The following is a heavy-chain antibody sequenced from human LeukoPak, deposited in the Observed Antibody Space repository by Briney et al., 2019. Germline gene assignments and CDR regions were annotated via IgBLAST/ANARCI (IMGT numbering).Heavy chain of an antibody. Sequence: GGSLRLSCAASGFTFSTYAMHWVRQAPGKGLEWVAVISYDGSNKYYADSVKGRFTSSRDNSKNTLYLQMNSLRAEDTAVYYCAKNGGGSYFFFGYFDYWGQGTLVTVSS. CDR1: GFTFSTYA. CDR2: ISYDGSNK. V-gene: IGHV3-30*04. CDR3: AKNGGGSYFFFGYFDY. J-gene: IGHJ4*02. D-gene: IGHD1-26*01.